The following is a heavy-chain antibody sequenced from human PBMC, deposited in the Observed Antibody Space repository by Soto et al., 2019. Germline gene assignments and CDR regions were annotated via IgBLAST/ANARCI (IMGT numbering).Heavy chain of an antibody. J-gene: IGHJ4*02. D-gene: IGHD3-9*01. Sequence: GGSLRLSCVASGFTFSSYSMVRVRQAPGKGLEWISYIFVSGTTIYYADSVKGRFTVSRDNAQNSLFLLMNSLRVEDTAVYYCAGDRDWAFDYWGRGTLVTVSS. CDR2: IFVSGTTI. V-gene: IGHV3-48*03. CDR3: AGDRDWAFDY. CDR1: GFTFSSYS.